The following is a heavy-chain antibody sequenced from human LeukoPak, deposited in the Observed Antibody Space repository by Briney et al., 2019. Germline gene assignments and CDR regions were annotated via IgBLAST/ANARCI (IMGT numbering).Heavy chain of an antibody. D-gene: IGHD3-9*01. CDR3: ARAATTLRYFDWLSEHNWFDP. CDR1: GYTFTSYG. Sequence: GASVKVSYKASGYTFTSYGISWVRQAPGQGLEWMGWISAYNGNTNYAQKLQGRVTMTTDTSTSTAYMELRSLRSDDTAVYYCARAATTLRYFDWLSEHNWFDPWGQGTLVTVSS. J-gene: IGHJ5*02. V-gene: IGHV1-18*01. CDR2: ISAYNGNT.